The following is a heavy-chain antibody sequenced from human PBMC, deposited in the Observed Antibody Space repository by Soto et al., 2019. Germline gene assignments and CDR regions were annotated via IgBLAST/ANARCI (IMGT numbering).Heavy chain of an antibody. CDR2: ISYDGSNK. CDR3: AKARYDFWSGYPGAPYYYGMDV. V-gene: IGHV3-30*18. Sequence: GGSLRLFCAASGFTFSSYGMHWVRQAPGKGLEWVAVISYDGSNKDYADSVKGRFTIARDNSKNTLYLQMNSLRAEDTAVYYCAKARYDFWSGYPGAPYYYGMDVWGQGTTVTVSS. J-gene: IGHJ6*02. CDR1: GFTFSSYG. D-gene: IGHD3-3*01.